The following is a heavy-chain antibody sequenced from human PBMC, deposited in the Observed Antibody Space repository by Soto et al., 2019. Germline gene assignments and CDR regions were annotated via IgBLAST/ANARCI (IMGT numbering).Heavy chain of an antibody. CDR3: ARLPNKSPQN. Sequence: EVHLEESGGGLVQPGGSLRLSCAASGFTFSSYWMYWVRQAPGKGLVWVSSISTDASSTSYADPVKGRFTISRDNAKNTLYLQMNSVRAEDTAVYYCARLPNKSPQNWGQGTLVIVSP. V-gene: IGHV3-74*01. J-gene: IGHJ1*01. CDR1: GFTFSSYW. CDR2: ISTDASST.